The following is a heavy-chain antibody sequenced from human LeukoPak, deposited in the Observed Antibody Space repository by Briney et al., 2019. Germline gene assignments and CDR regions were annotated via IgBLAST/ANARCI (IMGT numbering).Heavy chain of an antibody. V-gene: IGHV4-59*10. CDR3: ARRNSSGWYNWFDP. Sequence: SETLSLTCAVYGGSFSGYDWSWIRQPAGKGLEWIGRIYTSGSTNYNPSLKSRVTMSVDTSKNQFSLKLSSVTAADTAVYYCARRNSSGWYNWFDPWGQGTLVTVSS. CDR2: IYTSGST. CDR1: GGSFSGYD. D-gene: IGHD6-19*01. J-gene: IGHJ5*02.